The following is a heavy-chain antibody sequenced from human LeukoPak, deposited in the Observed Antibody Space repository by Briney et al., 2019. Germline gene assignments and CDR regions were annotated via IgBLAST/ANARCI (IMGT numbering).Heavy chain of an antibody. CDR1: GFTFSSYE. V-gene: IGHV3-48*03. Sequence: GSLRLSCAASGFTFSSYEMNWVRQAPGKGLEWVSYISSSGSTIYYADSVKGRFTISRDNSKNTLYLQMNSLRAEDTAVYYCAREPPWGAAGTNSPLYYGMDVWGQGTTVTVSS. D-gene: IGHD6-13*01. J-gene: IGHJ6*02. CDR2: ISSSGSTI. CDR3: AREPPWGAAGTNSPLYYGMDV.